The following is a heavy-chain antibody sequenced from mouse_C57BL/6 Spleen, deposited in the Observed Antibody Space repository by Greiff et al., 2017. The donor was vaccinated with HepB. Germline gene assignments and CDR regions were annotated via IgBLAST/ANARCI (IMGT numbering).Heavy chain of an antibody. CDR1: GYTFTSYW. V-gene: IGHV1-59*01. J-gene: IGHJ2*01. Sequence: QVQLQQPGAELVRPGTSVKLSCKASGYTFTSYWMHWVKQRPGQGLEWIGVIDPSVSYTNYNQKFKGKATLTVDTSSSTAYMQLSSLTSEDSAVYYCAKVRWYDYDRVYFDYWGQGTTLTVSS. CDR3: AKVRWYDYDRVYFDY. D-gene: IGHD2-4*01. CDR2: IDPSVSYT.